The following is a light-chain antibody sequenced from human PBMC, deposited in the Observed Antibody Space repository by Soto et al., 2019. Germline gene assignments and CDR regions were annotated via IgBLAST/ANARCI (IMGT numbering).Light chain of an antibody. CDR1: QFISTW. CDR3: QQIYSAPLT. J-gene: IGKJ4*01. CDR2: AAS. Sequence: DIQMTQSPSTLSASVGDRVTITCRANQFISTWVAWFQQKPGKAPRLLIYAASSLQSGVPSRFSGSGSETEFTLSISSLQPEDFATYFCQQIYSAPLTFGGGTKVEIK. V-gene: IGKV1-39*01.